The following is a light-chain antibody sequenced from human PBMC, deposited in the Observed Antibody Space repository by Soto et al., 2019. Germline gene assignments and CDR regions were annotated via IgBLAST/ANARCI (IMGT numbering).Light chain of an antibody. CDR2: GAS. Sequence: EIVMTQSPSTLSVXXGERSTLSCRASQSVSSNLAWYQQKPGQAPRLLIYGASTRATGIPARFSGSGSGTEFTLTISSLQSEDFAVYYCQQYNNWPPLTFAGGTKVDIK. V-gene: IGKV3-15*01. CDR3: QQYNNWPPLT. J-gene: IGKJ4*01. CDR1: QSVSSN.